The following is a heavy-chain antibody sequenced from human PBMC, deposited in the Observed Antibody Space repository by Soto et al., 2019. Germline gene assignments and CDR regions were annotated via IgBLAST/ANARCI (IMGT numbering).Heavy chain of an antibody. V-gene: IGHV3-21*01. Sequence: RRLSCAASGFTFSTYSMNWVRQAPGKGLEWVSSITSSSSYIYYADSVKGRFTISRDNAKNSLYLQMNSLRAEDTAVYYCASSSRTIPIFGVVTLDFDYWGQGTLVTVSS. J-gene: IGHJ4*02. CDR3: ASSSRTIPIFGVVTLDFDY. CDR2: ITSSSSYI. D-gene: IGHD3-3*01. CDR1: GFTFSTYS.